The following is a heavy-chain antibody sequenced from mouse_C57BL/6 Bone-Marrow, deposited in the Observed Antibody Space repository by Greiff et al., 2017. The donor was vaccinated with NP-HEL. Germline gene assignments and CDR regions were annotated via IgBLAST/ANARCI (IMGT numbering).Heavy chain of an antibody. V-gene: IGHV2-2*01. J-gene: IGHJ1*03. CDR1: GFSLTSYG. D-gene: IGHD2-5*01. CDR2: IWSGGST. CDR3: ASSNYDWYFDV. Sequence: QVQLKQSGPGLVQPSQSLSITCTVSGFSLTSYGVHWVRQSPGKGLEWLGVIWSGGSTDYNAAFISRLSISKDNSKSQVFFKMNSLQADDTAIYYCASSNYDWYFDVWGTGTTVTVSS.